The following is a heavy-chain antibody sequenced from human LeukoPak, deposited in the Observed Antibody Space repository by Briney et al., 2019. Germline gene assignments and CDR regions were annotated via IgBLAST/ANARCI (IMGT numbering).Heavy chain of an antibody. J-gene: IGHJ4*02. D-gene: IGHD3-16*02. CDR3: ARALYDYVWGSYRSGYDY. Sequence: GGSLRLSCAASGFTFSSYWMSWVRQAPGKGLEWVANIKQDGSEKYYVDSVKGRFTISRDNAKNSLYLQMNSLRAEDTAVYYCARALYDYVWGSYRSGYDYWGQGTLVTVSS. CDR1: GFTFSSYW. V-gene: IGHV3-7*01. CDR2: IKQDGSEK.